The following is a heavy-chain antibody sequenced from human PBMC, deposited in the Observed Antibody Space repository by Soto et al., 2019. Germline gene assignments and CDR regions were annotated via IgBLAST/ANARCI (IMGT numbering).Heavy chain of an antibody. J-gene: IGHJ4*02. CDR1: GFTFSSYG. D-gene: IGHD5-12*01. Sequence: QVQLVESGGGVVQPGRSLRLSCAASGFTFSSYGMHWVRQAPGKGLEWVAVISYDGSNKYYADSVKGRFTISRDNSKNTLYLQMNSLRAEDTAVYYCAKGSGYNLDYRIDYWGQGTLVTVSS. CDR2: ISYDGSNK. V-gene: IGHV3-30*18. CDR3: AKGSGYNLDYRIDY.